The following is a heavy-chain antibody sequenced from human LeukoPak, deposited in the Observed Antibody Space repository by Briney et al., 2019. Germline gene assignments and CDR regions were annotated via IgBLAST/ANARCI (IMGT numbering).Heavy chain of an antibody. CDR3: VKGRYSSLPCYFDY. V-gene: IGHV3-64D*06. J-gene: IGHJ4*02. Sequence: GGSLRLSCSVSGFIFSAYSMHWVRQAPGKGLEYISGISSGGDTTYYADSVKGRFTISRDNSKNTLFLQMSSLRAEDTAVYSCVKGRYSSLPCYFDYWGQGTLVTVSS. CDR1: GFIFSAYS. D-gene: IGHD6-13*01. CDR2: ISSGGDTT.